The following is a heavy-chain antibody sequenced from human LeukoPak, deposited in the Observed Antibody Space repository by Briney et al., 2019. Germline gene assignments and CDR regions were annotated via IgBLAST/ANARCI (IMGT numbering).Heavy chain of an antibody. CDR3: ARGYPVAGNYYYYGMDV. CDR1: GYTFTSYG. J-gene: IGHJ6*02. Sequence: ASVKVSCKASGYTFTSYGISWVRQAPGQGLEWMGWISAYSGNTNYAQKLQGRVTMTTDTSTSTAYMELRSLRSDDTAVYYCARGYPVAGNYYYYGMDVWGQGTTVTVSS. CDR2: ISAYSGNT. D-gene: IGHD6-19*01. V-gene: IGHV1-18*01.